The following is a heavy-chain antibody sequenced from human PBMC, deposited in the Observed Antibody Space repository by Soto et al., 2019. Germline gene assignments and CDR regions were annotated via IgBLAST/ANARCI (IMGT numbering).Heavy chain of an antibody. CDR2: TYYRSKWYN. V-gene: IGHV6-1*01. CDR3: ARGVVVAATDARRDAFDI. D-gene: IGHD2-15*01. J-gene: IGHJ3*02. Sequence: SETLSLTCAISGDSVSSNSAAWNWIRQSPSRGLEWLGRTYYRSKWYNDYAVSVKSRITINPDTSKNQFSLQLNSVTPEDTAVYYCARGVVVAATDARRDAFDIWGQGTMVTVSS. CDR1: GDSVSSNSAA.